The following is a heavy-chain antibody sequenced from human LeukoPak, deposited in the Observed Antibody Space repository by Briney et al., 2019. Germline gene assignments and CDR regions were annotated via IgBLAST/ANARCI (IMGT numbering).Heavy chain of an antibody. J-gene: IGHJ4*02. CDR2: IIPIFGTA. Sequence: GASVKVSCKSTEYTFNNYYLHWVRQAPGQGLEWMGGIIPIFGTANYAQKFQGRVTITADKSTSTAYMELSSLRSEDTAVYYCASYPRIWFGEYYFDYWGQGTLVTVSS. CDR1: EYTFNNYY. D-gene: IGHD3-10*01. V-gene: IGHV1-69*06. CDR3: ASYPRIWFGEYYFDY.